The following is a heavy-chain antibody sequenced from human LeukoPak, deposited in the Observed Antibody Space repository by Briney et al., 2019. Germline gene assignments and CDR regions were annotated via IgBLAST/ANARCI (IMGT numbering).Heavy chain of an antibody. CDR3: ASFDSSGYNNDY. Sequence: SVKVPCKASGGTFSSYAISWVRQAPGQGLEWMGGIIPIFGTANYAQKFQGRVTITTDESTSTAYMELSSLRSEDTAVYYCASFDSSGYNNDYWGQGTLVTVSS. V-gene: IGHV1-69*05. J-gene: IGHJ4*02. CDR1: GGTFSSYA. D-gene: IGHD3-22*01. CDR2: IIPIFGTA.